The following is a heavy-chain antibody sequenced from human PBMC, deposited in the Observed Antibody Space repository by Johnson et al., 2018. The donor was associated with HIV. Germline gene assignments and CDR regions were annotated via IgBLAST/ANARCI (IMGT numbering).Heavy chain of an antibody. V-gene: IGHV3-15*01. Sequence: MLLVESGGGLVKPGGSLRLSCAVSGFIFSNAWMSWVRQAPGKGLEWVGRVKSKNDGGITEYGAPVKGRFTISRDESKNTLYLQMNSLKTEDTAVYYCTTDPIAAAGPDAFDIWGQGTVVTVSS. CDR3: TTDPIAAAGPDAFDI. J-gene: IGHJ3*02. CDR2: VKSKNDGGIT. CDR1: GFIFSNAW. D-gene: IGHD6-13*01.